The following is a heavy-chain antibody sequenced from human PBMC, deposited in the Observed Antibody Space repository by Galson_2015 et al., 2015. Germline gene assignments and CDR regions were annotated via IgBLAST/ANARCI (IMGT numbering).Heavy chain of an antibody. CDR2: IKSVGSST. V-gene: IGHV3-74*01. Sequence: SLRLSCAASGFTFSSYWMHWVRQAPGMGLVWVSRIKSVGSSTDYADSVKGRFTISRDNAKNTLYLQMDSLRAEDTAVYYCASGTSMDVWGKGTTVTVSS. D-gene: IGHD1-26*01. J-gene: IGHJ6*03. CDR3: ASGTSMDV. CDR1: GFTFSSYW.